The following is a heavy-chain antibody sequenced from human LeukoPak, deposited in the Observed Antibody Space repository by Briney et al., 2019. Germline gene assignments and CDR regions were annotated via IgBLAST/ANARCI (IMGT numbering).Heavy chain of an antibody. CDR2: IKQDGSQK. CDR3: ARDLEGLDY. V-gene: IGHV3-7*04. J-gene: IGHJ4*02. Sequence: GGSLRLSCEPSGFTFSSNWMSWVCQAPGKGLEWVANIKQDGSQKYYVDSVKGRFTISRDNAKNSLYLQMNSLRADDTAVYYCARDLEGLDYWGQGTLVTVSS. D-gene: IGHD1-1*01. CDR1: GFTFSSNW.